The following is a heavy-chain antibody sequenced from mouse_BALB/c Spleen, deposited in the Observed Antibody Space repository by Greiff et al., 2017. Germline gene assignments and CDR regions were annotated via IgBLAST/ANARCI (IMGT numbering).Heavy chain of an antibody. J-gene: IGHJ4*01. CDR2: ISYSGST. V-gene: IGHV3-2*02. D-gene: IGHD2-10*02. Sequence: EVQLQESGPGLVQPSQSLSLTCTVTGYSITSDYAWNWLRQFPGNKLEWMGYISYSGSTSYNPSLKSRISITRDTSKNQFFLQLNSVTTEDTATYDCAREKYGNPYAMDYWGQGTSGTVSS. CDR1: GYSITSDYA. CDR3: AREKYGNPYAMDY.